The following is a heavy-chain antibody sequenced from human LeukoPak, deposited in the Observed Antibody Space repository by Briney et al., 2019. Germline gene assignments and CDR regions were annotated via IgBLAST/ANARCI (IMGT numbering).Heavy chain of an antibody. CDR1: TFAFSNYV. CDR2: ISGSGINT. CDR3: ARVDCSESNCYLDS. D-gene: IGHD2-15*01. Sequence: GGSLRLSCEASTFAFSNYVTSWVRQPPGKGLEWVSGISGSGINTHYADSVKGRFTISRDNAENSLFLQMDSLRAEDTAMYYCARVDCSESNCYLDSWGQGTLVTVSS. J-gene: IGHJ4*02. V-gene: IGHV3-23*01.